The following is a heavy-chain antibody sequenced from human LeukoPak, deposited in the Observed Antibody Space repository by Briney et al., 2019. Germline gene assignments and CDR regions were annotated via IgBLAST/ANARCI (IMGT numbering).Heavy chain of an antibody. Sequence: SETLSLTCNVSGVSISSYYWSWIRQPAGKGLEWIGRIYTSGSANYDPSLKSRVTMSVDTSKNQFSLRLSSVTAADTAVYYCARGAAQFDPWGQGTLVTVSS. CDR1: GVSISSYY. V-gene: IGHV4-4*07. CDR2: IYTSGSA. J-gene: IGHJ5*02. CDR3: ARGAAQFDP. D-gene: IGHD2-15*01.